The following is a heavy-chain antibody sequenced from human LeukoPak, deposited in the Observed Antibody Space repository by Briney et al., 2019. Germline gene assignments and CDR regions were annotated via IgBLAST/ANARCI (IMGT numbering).Heavy chain of an antibody. J-gene: IGHJ5*02. CDR2: IYHSGST. V-gene: IGHV4-30-2*01. CDR1: GGSISSGGYS. Sequence: SETLSLICAVSGGSISSGGYSWSWIRQPPGKGLEWIGYIYHSGSTYYNPSLKSRVTISVDRSKNQFSLKLSSVTAADTAVYYCVRAPYLTGNNWFDPWGQGTLVTVSS. D-gene: IGHD3-9*01. CDR3: VRAPYLTGNNWFDP.